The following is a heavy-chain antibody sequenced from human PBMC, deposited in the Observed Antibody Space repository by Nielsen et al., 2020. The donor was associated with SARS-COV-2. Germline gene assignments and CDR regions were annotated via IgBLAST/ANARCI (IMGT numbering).Heavy chain of an antibody. Sequence: GESLKISCVASGFTFTNAMVWVRQAPGKGLEWISEISGSGGRTNYADSVKGRFTISRDNSKNTLYLQMNSLRVEDTALYYCAKDHRWLVGDWGQGTLVTVSS. D-gene: IGHD6-19*01. J-gene: IGHJ4*02. V-gene: IGHV3-23*01. CDR3: AKDHRWLVGD. CDR1: GFTFTNA. CDR2: ISGSGGRT.